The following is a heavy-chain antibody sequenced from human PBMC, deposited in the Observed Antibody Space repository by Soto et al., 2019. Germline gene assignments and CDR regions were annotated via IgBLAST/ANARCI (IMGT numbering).Heavy chain of an antibody. CDR1: GYSISSGYY. V-gene: IGHV4-38-2*02. CDR3: AREVVVAATPGVLDY. J-gene: IGHJ4*02. Sequence: PSETLSLTCAVSGYSISSGYYWGWIRQPPGKGLEWIGSIYHSGSTYYNPSLKSRVTISVDTSKNQFSLKLSSVTAADTAVYYCAREVVVAATPGVLDYWGQGTLVTVSS. D-gene: IGHD2-15*01. CDR2: IYHSGST.